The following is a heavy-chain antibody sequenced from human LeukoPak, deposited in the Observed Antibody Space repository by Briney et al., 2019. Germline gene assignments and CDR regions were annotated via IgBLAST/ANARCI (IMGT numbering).Heavy chain of an antibody. V-gene: IGHV3-23*01. CDR3: AKVHCRKSDRDGYNYDYYYYMDV. D-gene: IGHD5-24*01. J-gene: IGHJ6*03. CDR2: ISGSGGST. Sequence: PGGSLRLSCAASGFTFSSYGMSWVRQAPGKGLEWVSAISGSGGSTYYADSVEGRFTISRDNSKNTLYLQMNSLRAEDTAVHYCAKVHCRKSDRDGYNYDYYYYMDVWGKGTTVTISS. CDR1: GFTFSSYG.